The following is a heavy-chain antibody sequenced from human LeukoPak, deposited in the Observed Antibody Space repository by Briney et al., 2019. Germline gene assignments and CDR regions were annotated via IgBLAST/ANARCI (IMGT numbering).Heavy chain of an antibody. CDR1: GGSLSNYY. J-gene: IGHJ3*02. Sequence: SETLSLTCAVYGGSLSNYYWIWIRQPPGKGLEWIGEINHSGRTHYNPSLKSRVTISIDTSKNQFSLQLSSVTPEDTAMYYCARVDGGSYHRTFDIWGQGTMVTVSS. D-gene: IGHD1-26*01. CDR2: INHSGRT. CDR3: ARVDGGSYHRTFDI. V-gene: IGHV4-34*01.